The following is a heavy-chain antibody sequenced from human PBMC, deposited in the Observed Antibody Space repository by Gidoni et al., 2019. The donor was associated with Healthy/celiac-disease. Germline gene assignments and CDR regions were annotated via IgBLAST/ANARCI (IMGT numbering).Heavy chain of an antibody. Sequence: EVQLLESGGGLVQPGGSLRLSCAASGFTFSRYAMSWVRQAPGKGLEWVSTISGRSGSTYHGDSVKGRFNNSRDNSKDTLDLQMNHLRAEDTAVYYCAKDPIAVATPGSFDYWGQGTLVTVSS. CDR3: AKDPIAVATPGSFDY. CDR2: ISGRSGST. D-gene: IGHD6-19*01. V-gene: IGHV3-23*01. CDR1: GFTFSRYA. J-gene: IGHJ4*02.